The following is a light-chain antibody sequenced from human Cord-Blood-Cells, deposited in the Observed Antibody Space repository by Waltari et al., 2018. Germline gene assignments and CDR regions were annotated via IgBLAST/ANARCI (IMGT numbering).Light chain of an antibody. CDR2: GAS. J-gene: IGKJ1*01. CDR3: QQYNNLPQT. CDR1: QSVSSN. Sequence: EIVMTQSPATLSVSPGERATLSCRASQSVSSNLAWYQQKPGQAPRLLIYGASTRATGIPARFSCSGSGTEFTLTISSLQSEDFAVYYCQQYNNLPQTFGQGTKVEIK. V-gene: IGKV3-15*01.